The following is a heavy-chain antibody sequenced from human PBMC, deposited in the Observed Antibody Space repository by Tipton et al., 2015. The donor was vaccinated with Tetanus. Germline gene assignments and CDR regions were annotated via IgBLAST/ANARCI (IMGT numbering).Heavy chain of an antibody. J-gene: IGHJ3*02. V-gene: IGHV4-61*01. CDR1: GDSISRTSPY. CDR3: ARIGWLQQNKPAFDI. Sequence: GLVKPSETLSLTCTVSGDSISRTSPYWTWIRQPPGRGLEWIGYVHYSGSTNYSPSLRSRVTLSVDTSKNQFSLKLSSVTAADTAVYYCARIGWLQQNKPAFDIWGQGTVVTVSS. CDR2: VHYSGST. D-gene: IGHD6-19*01.